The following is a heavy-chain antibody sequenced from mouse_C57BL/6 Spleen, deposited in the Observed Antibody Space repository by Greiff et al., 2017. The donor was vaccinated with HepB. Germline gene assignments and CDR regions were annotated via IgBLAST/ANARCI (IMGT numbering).Heavy chain of an antibody. J-gene: IGHJ3*01. V-gene: IGHV1-82*01. CDR2: IYPGDGDT. Sequence: QVQLQQSGPELVKPGASVKISCKASGYAFSSSWMNWVKQRPGKGLEWIGRIYPGDGDTNYNGKFKGKATLTADKSSSTAYMQLSSLTSEDSAVYFCARSGGNYEGAWFAYWGQGTLVTVSA. D-gene: IGHD2-1*01. CDR1: GYAFSSSW. CDR3: ARSGGNYEGAWFAY.